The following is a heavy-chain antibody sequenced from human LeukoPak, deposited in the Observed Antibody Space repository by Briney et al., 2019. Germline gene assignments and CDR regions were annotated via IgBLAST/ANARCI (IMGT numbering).Heavy chain of an antibody. CDR2: ISAYNGNT. J-gene: IGHJ4*02. D-gene: IGHD3-22*01. CDR3: ARVPNYYDSSGFKLDY. V-gene: IGHV1-18*01. Sequence: ASVEVSCKASGYTFTSYGISWVRQAPGQGLEWMGWISAYNGNTNYAQKLQGRVTMTTDTSTSTAYMELRSLRSDDTAVYYCARVPNYYDSSGFKLDYWGQGTLVTVSS. CDR1: GYTFTSYG.